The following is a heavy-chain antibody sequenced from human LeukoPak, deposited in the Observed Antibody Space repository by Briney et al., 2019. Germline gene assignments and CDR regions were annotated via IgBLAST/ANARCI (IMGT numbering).Heavy chain of an antibody. Sequence: SETLSLTCTVSGGSISSYYWSWIRQPPGKGLEWIGYINYSGSTNYNPSLKRRVTTSVDTSKNQFSLKLSSVTAADTAVYYCARLSLVRGVRGAFDLWGQGTLVTVSA. V-gene: IGHV4-59*01. CDR2: INYSGST. J-gene: IGHJ3*01. CDR3: ARLSLVRGVRGAFDL. D-gene: IGHD3-10*01. CDR1: GGSISSYY.